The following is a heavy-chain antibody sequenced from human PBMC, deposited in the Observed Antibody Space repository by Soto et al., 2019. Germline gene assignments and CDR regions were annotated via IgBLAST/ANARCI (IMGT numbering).Heavy chain of an antibody. J-gene: IGHJ6*02. V-gene: IGHV4-34*01. D-gene: IGHD3-10*01. CDR2: INHSGST. CDR1: GGSLSGYY. CDR3: ARWRGYGSGFLIYYYYGMDV. Sequence: KPSETLSLTCAVYGGSLSGYYWSWIRQPPGKGLEWIGEINHSGSTNYNPSLKSRVTISVDTSKNQFSLKLSSVTAADTAVYYCARWRGYGSGFLIYYYYGMDVWGQGTTVTVSS.